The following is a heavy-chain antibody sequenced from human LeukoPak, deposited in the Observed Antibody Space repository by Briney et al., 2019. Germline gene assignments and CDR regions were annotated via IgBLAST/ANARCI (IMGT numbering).Heavy chain of an antibody. J-gene: IGHJ4*02. CDR2: ISGSGGST. Sequence: GASLRLSCAASGFTFSSYAMSWVRQAPGKGLEWVSGISGSGGSTYYADSVKGRSTISRDNSKNTLYLQMNSLRAEDTAVYYCAKDQHGPLFDYWGQGTLVTVSS. V-gene: IGHV3-23*01. CDR3: AKDQHGPLFDY. CDR1: GFTFSSYA. D-gene: IGHD6-13*01.